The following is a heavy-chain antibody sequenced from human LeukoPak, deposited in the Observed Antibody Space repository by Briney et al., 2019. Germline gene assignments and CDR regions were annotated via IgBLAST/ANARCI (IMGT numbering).Heavy chain of an antibody. V-gene: IGHV4-38-2*02. CDR1: DYSISSDYY. CDR3: ARLAAAGRFTYYCMDV. CDR2: INHSGNT. Sequence: PSETLSLTCTVFDYSISSDYYWGWIRQPPGKGLEWIGSINHSGNTYYSPSLKSRVTISVDTSKKQFSLKVTSVTAADTAMYYCARLAAAGRFTYYCMDVWGKGTTVTVSS. J-gene: IGHJ6*03. D-gene: IGHD6-13*01.